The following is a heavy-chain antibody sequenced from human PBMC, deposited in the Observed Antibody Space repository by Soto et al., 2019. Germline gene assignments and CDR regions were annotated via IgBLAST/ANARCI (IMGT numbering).Heavy chain of an antibody. D-gene: IGHD3-10*01. V-gene: IGHV4-39*02. CDR1: GGSISGTNEY. CDR3: ARTYFGSGSYSY. CDR2: IHYDGRT. J-gene: IGHJ1*01. Sequence: QLQLQESGPGLVEPSETLSLTCTVSGGSISGTNEYWGWIRQPPGKGLEWIASIHYDGRTYYTPSLKSRLTIYANASENHFSLKLSSVTAADTAGYYCARTYFGSGSYSYWGQGTLVIVSS.